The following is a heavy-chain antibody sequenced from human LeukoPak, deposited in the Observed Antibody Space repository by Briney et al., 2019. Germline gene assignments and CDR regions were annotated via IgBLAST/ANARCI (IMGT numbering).Heavy chain of an antibody. V-gene: IGHV4-34*01. CDR1: GGSFSGYY. CDR3: ARVGYYGPGSYPRSLYYFDY. J-gene: IGHJ4*02. CDR2: INHSGST. Sequence: SETLSLTCVVYGGSFSGYYWSWIRQPPGKGLEWIGEINHSGSTNYNPSLKSRVTISIDTSKNQFSLKLSSVTAADTAVYYCARVGYYGPGSYPRSLYYFDYWGQGTLVTVSS. D-gene: IGHD3-10*01.